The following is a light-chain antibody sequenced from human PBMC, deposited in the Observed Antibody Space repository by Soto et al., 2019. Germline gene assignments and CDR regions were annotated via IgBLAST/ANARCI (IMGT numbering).Light chain of an antibody. CDR2: EVS. V-gene: IGLV2-14*01. CDR1: SSDVGGYNY. J-gene: IGLJ3*02. CDR3: SSYTRSSTRV. Sequence: QSALTQPASVSGSPGQSITISCTGTSSDVGGYNYVSWYQQHPGKAPKHMIYEVSNRPSGVSNRCSGSKSGNTASLTISGLQAEDEADYYCSSYTRSSTRVFGGGTKLTVL.